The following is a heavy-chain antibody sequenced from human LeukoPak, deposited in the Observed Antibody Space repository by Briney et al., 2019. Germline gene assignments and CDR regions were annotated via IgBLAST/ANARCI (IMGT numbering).Heavy chain of an antibody. J-gene: IGHJ3*02. D-gene: IGHD2-2*01. CDR2: IIPIFGAA. CDR1: GGTFSSYD. CDR3: ARDRDVVVPAAIREYDAFDI. V-gene: IGHV1-69*06. Sequence: SLKVSCKASGGTFSSYDISWVRQAPGQGLEWVRGIIPIFGAANYAQKVQGRVTISADKSTRSVYLELSSLRSEDTAAYYCARDRDVVVPAAIREYDAFDIWGQGTMVTVSS.